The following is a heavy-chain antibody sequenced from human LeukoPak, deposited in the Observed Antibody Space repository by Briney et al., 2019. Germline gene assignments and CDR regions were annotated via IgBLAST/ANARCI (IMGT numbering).Heavy chain of an antibody. CDR2: TSSDGSSK. CDR1: GFTFSNYG. J-gene: IGHJ4*02. Sequence: PGTSLRLSCAASGFTFSNYGMHWVRQAPGKGLEWVAGTSSDGSSKYYADSVKGRFTISRDNSKNTLYLQMDSLRGEDTAVYYCANCHSSAWCFDYWGQGTLVTVSS. CDR3: ANCHSSAWCFDY. D-gene: IGHD6-19*01. V-gene: IGHV3-30*18.